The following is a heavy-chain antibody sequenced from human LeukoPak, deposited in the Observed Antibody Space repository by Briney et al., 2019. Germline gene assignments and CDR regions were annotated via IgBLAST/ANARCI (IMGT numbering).Heavy chain of an antibody. CDR3: AAQTTFSYYFDY. J-gene: IGHJ4*02. CDR1: GFTVSSNY. Sequence: LRLSCAASGFTVSSNYMNWVRQAPGKGLEWVSIIYSGGSTYYADSVKGRFTISRDNSKNTLYLQMNSLRAEDTAVYYCAAQTTFSYYFDYWGQGTLVTVSS. D-gene: IGHD2/OR15-2a*01. CDR2: IYSGGST. V-gene: IGHV3-53*01.